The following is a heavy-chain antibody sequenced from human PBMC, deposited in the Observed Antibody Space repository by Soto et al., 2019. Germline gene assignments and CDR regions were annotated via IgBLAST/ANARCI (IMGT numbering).Heavy chain of an antibody. V-gene: IGHV5-51*01. CDR1: GYNFGAYW. D-gene: IGHD1-20*01. CDR2: IFPGDSDT. Sequence: GESLKISCLGSGYNFGAYWIGWVRQMPGKGLEWMGIIFPGDSDTRYRPSFQGQVTISVDRSINTAYLQWSSLKASDTAMYFCARGGIIGNPPDYWGQGTQVTVSS. J-gene: IGHJ4*02. CDR3: ARGGIIGNPPDY.